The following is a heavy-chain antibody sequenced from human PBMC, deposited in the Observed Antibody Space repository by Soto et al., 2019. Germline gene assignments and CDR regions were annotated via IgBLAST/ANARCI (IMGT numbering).Heavy chain of an antibody. D-gene: IGHD3-10*01. Sequence: ASVKVSCKPSRYAFSCDYVHWVRQAPGQGLEWMGVFKPTGGGSTSYAQRFQGRVTVTRDTSTSTVYMELGSLRFDDTAVYFCASDYGSGVEMDVWGQGTRVTVSS. J-gene: IGHJ6*02. CDR3: ASDYGSGVEMDV. V-gene: IGHV1-46*01. CDR2: FKPTGGGST. CDR1: RYAFSCDY.